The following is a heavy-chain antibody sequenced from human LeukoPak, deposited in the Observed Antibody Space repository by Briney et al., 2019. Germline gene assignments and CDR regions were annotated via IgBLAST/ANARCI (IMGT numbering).Heavy chain of an antibody. V-gene: IGHV3-11*06. Sequence: GGSLRLSCAASGFTFSDYYMSWIRQAPGKGLEWVSYISSSSSYTNYADSVKGRFTISRDNAKNSLYLQMNSLRAEDTAVYYCARDESYFGTDYWGQGTLVTVSS. D-gene: IGHD1-26*01. CDR2: ISSSSSYT. CDR1: GFTFSDYY. J-gene: IGHJ4*02. CDR3: ARDESYFGTDY.